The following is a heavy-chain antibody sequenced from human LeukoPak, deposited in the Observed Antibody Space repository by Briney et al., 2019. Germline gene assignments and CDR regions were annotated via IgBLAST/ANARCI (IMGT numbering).Heavy chain of an antibody. CDR2: IYYSGST. Sequence: PSETLSLTCTVSGGSISSSSYYWGWIRQPPGKGLEWIGYIYYSGSTNYNPSLKSRVTISVDTSKNQFSLKLSSVTAADTAVYYCARVTTVVTPGYFDYWGQGTLVTVSS. CDR3: ARVTTVVTPGYFDY. CDR1: GGSISSSSYY. J-gene: IGHJ4*02. D-gene: IGHD4-23*01. V-gene: IGHV4-61*05.